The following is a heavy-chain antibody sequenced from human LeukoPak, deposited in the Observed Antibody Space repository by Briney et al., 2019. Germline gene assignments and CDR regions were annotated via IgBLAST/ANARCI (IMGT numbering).Heavy chain of an antibody. CDR3: ARARMYYDIPQGWFDP. V-gene: IGHV4-39*07. CDR1: GGSISSSSYY. J-gene: IGHJ5*02. D-gene: IGHD3-9*01. CDR2: FYYSGST. Sequence: SETLSLTCTVSGGSISSSSYYWGWIRQPPGRGRGGLGRFYYSGSTYYNPSLKSRVTISVDTSKNQFSLKLSSVTAADTAVYYCARARMYYDIPQGWFDPWGQGTLVTVSS.